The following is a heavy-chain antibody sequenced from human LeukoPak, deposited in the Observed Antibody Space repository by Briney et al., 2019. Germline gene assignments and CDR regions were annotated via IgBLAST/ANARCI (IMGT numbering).Heavy chain of an antibody. Sequence: GGSLTLSCAASGFTFSSYWMHWVRQGPGKGLVWVSRINGDGSSTSFADSVKGRFTISRDNAKNTLYLQMNSLRAEDTAVYYCARESGDGYSPWGQGTLVTVSS. D-gene: IGHD5-24*01. CDR3: ARESGDGYSP. J-gene: IGHJ5*02. V-gene: IGHV3-74*01. CDR2: INGDGSST. CDR1: GFTFSSYW.